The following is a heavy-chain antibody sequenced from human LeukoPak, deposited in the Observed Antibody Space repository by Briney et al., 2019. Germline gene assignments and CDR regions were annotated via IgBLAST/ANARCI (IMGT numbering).Heavy chain of an antibody. D-gene: IGHD3-10*01. V-gene: IGHV1-3*01. J-gene: IGHJ4*02. Sequence: GASVKVSCKASGYTFTTYVMHWVRQAPGQRLEWMGWINAGNGNTKHSQKFQGKITITRDTSASTAYMEMSSLRSEDTAVYYCARDSYGSGSSNFDYWGQGTLVTVSS. CDR1: GYTFTTYV. CDR3: ARDSYGSGSSNFDY. CDR2: INAGNGNT.